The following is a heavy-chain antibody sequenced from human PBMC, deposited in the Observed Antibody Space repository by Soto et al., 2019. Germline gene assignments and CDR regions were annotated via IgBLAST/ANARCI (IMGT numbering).Heavy chain of an antibody. CDR2: INPSGGST. V-gene: IGHV1-46*01. CDR1: GYTFTSYY. CDR3: ARDPATPDQYNWNPTYYYYYGMDV. D-gene: IGHD1-20*01. J-gene: IGHJ6*02. Sequence: ASVKVSCKASGYTFTSYYMHWVRQAPGQGLEWMGIINPSGGSTSYAQKFQGRVTMTRDTSTSTAYMELSSLRSEDTAVYYCARDPATPDQYNWNPTYYYYYGMDVWGQGTTVTVSS.